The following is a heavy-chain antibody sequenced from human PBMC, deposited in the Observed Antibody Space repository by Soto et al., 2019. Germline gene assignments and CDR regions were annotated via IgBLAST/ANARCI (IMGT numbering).Heavy chain of an antibody. CDR3: GRHRGLFWTGFDY. V-gene: IGHV4-39*01. Sequence: QLQLQESGPGLVKPSETLSLTCTVSGGSIRGSTNYWAWIRQSPGKGLEWIASIQYPGRSYYNPSLTSRLTISVDTSKNDFSLQLTSVTAADTALYYCGRHRGLFWTGFDYWGQGTLVTVSS. CDR2: IQYPGRS. J-gene: IGHJ4*02. D-gene: IGHD3-3*01. CDR1: GGSIRGSTNY.